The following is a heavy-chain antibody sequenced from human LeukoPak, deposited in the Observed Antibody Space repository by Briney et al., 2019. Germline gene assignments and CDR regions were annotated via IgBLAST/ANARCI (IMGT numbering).Heavy chain of an antibody. CDR3: AKTFCSSTKCYPTWFES. CDR1: GFTFSNSA. J-gene: IGHJ5*01. V-gene: IGHV3-23*01. D-gene: IGHD2-2*01. CDR2: ISGSGANM. Sequence: PGGSLRLSCAASGFTFSNSAMSWVRQAPGKGLEWVSSISGSGANMHFADSLKGRFTISRDNSKNTLYLQMDSLRPEDTAVYYCAKTFCSSTKCYPTWFESWGQGILVAVSS.